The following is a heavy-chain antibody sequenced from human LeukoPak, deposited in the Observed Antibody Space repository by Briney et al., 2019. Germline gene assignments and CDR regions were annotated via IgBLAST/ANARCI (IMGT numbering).Heavy chain of an antibody. Sequence: SLRLSCAASGFTFSSYAMHWVRQAPGKGLEWVAVISYDGSNKYYADSVKGRFTISRDNSKNTLYLQMNSLRAEDTAVYYCARDHRLLGYCSSTSCPTGEFDYWGQGTLVTVSS. CDR2: ISYDGSNK. J-gene: IGHJ4*02. CDR1: GFTFSSYA. CDR3: ARDHRLLGYCSSTSCPTGEFDY. D-gene: IGHD2-2*01. V-gene: IGHV3-30-3*01.